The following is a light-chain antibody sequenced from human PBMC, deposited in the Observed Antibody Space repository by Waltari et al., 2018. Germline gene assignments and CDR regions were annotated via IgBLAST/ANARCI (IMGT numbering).Light chain of an antibody. J-gene: IGKJ3*01. V-gene: IGKV1-5*03. CDR3: QRYNSYPIT. CDR1: QSIGSW. Sequence: DIQMTQSPSTLSASVGDRVTITCRASQSIGSWLAWYQQKPGKAPKPLIYEATSLESGVPSRFSASGSGTEFTLTSSSLQPDDFATYYCQRYNSYPITFGPGTKVDI. CDR2: EAT.